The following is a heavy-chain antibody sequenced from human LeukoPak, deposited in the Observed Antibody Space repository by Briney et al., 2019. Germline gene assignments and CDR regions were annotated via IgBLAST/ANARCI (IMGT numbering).Heavy chain of an antibody. CDR3: ARDIRATAITIFGVVTHAEYFQH. D-gene: IGHD3-3*01. J-gene: IGHJ1*01. CDR2: IYHSGST. Sequence: SETLSLTCTVSGYSISSGYYWGWIRQPPGKALEWIGSIYHSGSTYYNPSLKSRVTISVDTSKNQFSLKLSSVTAADTAVYYCARDIRATAITIFGVVTHAEYFQHWGQGTLVTVSS. CDR1: GYSISSGYY. V-gene: IGHV4-38-2*02.